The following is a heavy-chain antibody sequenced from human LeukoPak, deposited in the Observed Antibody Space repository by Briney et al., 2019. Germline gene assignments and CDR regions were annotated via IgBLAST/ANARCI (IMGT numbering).Heavy chain of an antibody. CDR3: ARDVEWELPY. Sequence: SVKVSCKASGYTFTGYYMHWVRQAPGQGLEWMGWINPNSGGTNYAQKFQGRVTMTRDTSISTAYMELSSLTSDDTAVYYCARDVEWELPYWGQGTLVTVSS. D-gene: IGHD1-26*01. J-gene: IGHJ4*02. CDR1: GYTFTGYY. V-gene: IGHV1-2*02. CDR2: INPNSGGT.